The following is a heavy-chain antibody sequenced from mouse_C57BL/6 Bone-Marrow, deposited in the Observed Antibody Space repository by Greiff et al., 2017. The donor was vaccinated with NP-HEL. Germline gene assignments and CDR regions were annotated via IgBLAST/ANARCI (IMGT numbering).Heavy chain of an antibody. J-gene: IGHJ4*01. CDR2: INPNYGTT. CDR1: GYSFTDYN. CDR3: ANYDYDGYAMDY. Sequence: VQLQQSGPELVKPGASVKISCKASGYSFTDYNMNWVKQSNGKSLEWIGVINPNYGTTSYNQKFKGKATLTVDKSSSTAYMQLNSLTTEDAADYYCANYDYDGYAMDYWGQGTSITVSS. D-gene: IGHD2-4*01. V-gene: IGHV1-39*01.